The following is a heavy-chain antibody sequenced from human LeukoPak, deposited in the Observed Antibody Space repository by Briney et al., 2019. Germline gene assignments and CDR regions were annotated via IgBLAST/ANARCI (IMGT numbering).Heavy chain of an antibody. D-gene: IGHD3-9*01. J-gene: IGHJ6*02. CDR3: ARVDPKSEYDILTGYYTPLTYGMDV. V-gene: IGHV1-2*02. CDR2: INPNSGGT. CDR1: GYTFTGYY. Sequence: GPSVKVSCKASGYTFTGYYMHWVRQAPGQGLEWMGWINPNSGGTNYAQKFQGRVTMTRDTSISTAYMELSRLRSDDTAVYYCARVDPKSEYDILTGYYTPLTYGMDVWGQGTTVTVSS.